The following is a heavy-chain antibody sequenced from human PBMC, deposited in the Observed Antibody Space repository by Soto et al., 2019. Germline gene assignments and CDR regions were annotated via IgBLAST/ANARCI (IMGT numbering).Heavy chain of an antibody. CDR3: ARRRIYDYVWGSYDAFDI. V-gene: IGHV5-10-1*04. D-gene: IGHD3-16*01. Sequence: GESLKISCKGSGYSFSSYWITWVRQMPGKGLEWMGRIDPSDAYTTYSPSLQGQVTISADKSISTAYLQWSSLKASDTAMYYCARRRIYDYVWGSYDAFDIWGQGTMVTVSS. CDR1: GYSFSSYW. CDR2: IDPSDAYT. J-gene: IGHJ3*02.